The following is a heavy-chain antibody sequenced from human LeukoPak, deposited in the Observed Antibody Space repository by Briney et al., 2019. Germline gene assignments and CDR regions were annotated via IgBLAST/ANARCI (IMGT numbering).Heavy chain of an antibody. CDR1: GDSISSDDYS. D-gene: IGHD3-10*01. CDR3: ARGTGYYFGSFDP. V-gene: IGHV4-30-2*01. J-gene: IGHJ5*02. CDR2: IYHSGNT. Sequence: SQTLSLTCAVSGDSISSDDYSWSWIRQPPGKGLEWIGYIYHSGNTYYNPSLKSRVTISVDRSKNQFSLKLSSVTAADTAVYYCARGTGYYFGSFDPWGQGTLVTVSS.